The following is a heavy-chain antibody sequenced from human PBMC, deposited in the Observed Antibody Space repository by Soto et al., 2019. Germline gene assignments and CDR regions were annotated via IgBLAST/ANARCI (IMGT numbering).Heavy chain of an antibody. D-gene: IGHD6-19*01. V-gene: IGHV3-30*18. CDR3: AKVWLGYSSGWYYFDY. J-gene: IGHJ4*02. CDR1: GFTFSSYG. Sequence: GGSLSLSCAASGFTFSSYGMHWVRQAPGKGLEWVAVISYDGSNKYYADSVKGRFTISRDNSKNTLYLQMNSLRAEDTAVYYCAKVWLGYSSGWYYFDYWGQGTLVTVSS. CDR2: ISYDGSNK.